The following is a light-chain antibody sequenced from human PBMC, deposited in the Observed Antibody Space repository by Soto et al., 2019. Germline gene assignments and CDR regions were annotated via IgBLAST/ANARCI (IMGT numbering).Light chain of an antibody. J-gene: IGKJ1*01. CDR1: QSISSW. CDR3: QQYNSPKT. CDR2: KAS. Sequence: DIQMTQSPSTLSGSVGDRVTITCRASQSISSWLAWYQQKPGKAPKLLIYKASSLESGVPSRSSGSGSGTEFTLTISSLQPDDFATYYCQQYNSPKTFGQGTKVDI. V-gene: IGKV1-5*03.